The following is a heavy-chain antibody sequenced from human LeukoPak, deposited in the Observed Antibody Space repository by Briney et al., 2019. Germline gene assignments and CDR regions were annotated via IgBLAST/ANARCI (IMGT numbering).Heavy chain of an antibody. V-gene: IGHV5-51*01. CDR1: GYSFTNYW. CDR2: IYPGDSDT. Sequence: GESLKISCKGSGYSFTNYWIGWVRQMPGKGLEWMGIIYPGDSDTRYSPSFQGQVTISVDKSISTAYLQWSSLKASDTAVYYCARPTKPGDYGDYGWFDPWGQGTLVTVSS. J-gene: IGHJ5*02. CDR3: ARPTKPGDYGDYGWFDP. D-gene: IGHD4-17*01.